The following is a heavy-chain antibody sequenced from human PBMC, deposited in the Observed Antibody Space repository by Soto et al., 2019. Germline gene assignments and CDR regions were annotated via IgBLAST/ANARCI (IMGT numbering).Heavy chain of an antibody. CDR2: INHSGST. Sequence: SETLSLTCAVYGGSFSGYYWSWIRQPPGKGLEWIGEINHSGSTNYNPSLKSRVTISVDTSKNQFSLKLSSVTAADTAVYYCARIYSSGYYQTDYWGQGTPVTVSS. CDR3: ARIYSSGYYQTDY. J-gene: IGHJ4*02. D-gene: IGHD3-22*01. V-gene: IGHV4-34*01. CDR1: GGSFSGYY.